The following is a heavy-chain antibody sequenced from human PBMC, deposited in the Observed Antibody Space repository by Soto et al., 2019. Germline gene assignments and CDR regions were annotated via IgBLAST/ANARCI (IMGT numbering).Heavy chain of an antibody. V-gene: IGHV3-30-3*01. CDR2: ISYDGSNK. J-gene: IGHJ4*02. Sequence: HPGGSLRLSCAASGFTFSSYAMHWVRQAPGKGLEWVAVISYDGSNKYYADSVKGRFTISRDNSKNTLYLQMNSLRAEDTAVYYCAREYRYGSGPGYWGQGTLVTVSS. CDR1: GFTFSSYA. D-gene: IGHD5-18*01. CDR3: AREYRYGSGPGY.